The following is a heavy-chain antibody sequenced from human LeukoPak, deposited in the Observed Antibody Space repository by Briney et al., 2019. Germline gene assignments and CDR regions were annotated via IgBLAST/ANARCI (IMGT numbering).Heavy chain of an antibody. Sequence: GGSLRLSCAASGFTFSSYSMNWVRQAPGKGLEWVSYIRSSSRTIYYADSVKGRFTISRDNARNSLYLQMNSLRAEDTAVYYCARYFTGAEGYYYGMDVWGQGTTVTVSS. CDR3: ARYFTGAEGYYYGMDV. CDR1: GFTFSSYS. J-gene: IGHJ6*02. V-gene: IGHV3-48*04. CDR2: IRSSSRTI. D-gene: IGHD7-27*01.